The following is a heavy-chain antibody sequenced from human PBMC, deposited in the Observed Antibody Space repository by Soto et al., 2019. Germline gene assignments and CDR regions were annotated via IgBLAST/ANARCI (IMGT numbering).Heavy chain of an antibody. CDR1: GFTFSSYA. V-gene: IGHV3-15*07. CDR2: IKSKTDGGTT. D-gene: IGHD3-9*01. CDR3: TTGTYYDTLTGYLYYYYYYGMDV. Sequence: GGSLRLSCSASGFTFSSYAMNWVRQAPGKGLEWVGRIKSKTDGGTTDYAAPVKGRFTISRDDSKNTLYLQMNSLKTEDTAVYYCTTGTYYDTLTGYLYYYYYYGMDVWGQGTTVTVSS. J-gene: IGHJ6*02.